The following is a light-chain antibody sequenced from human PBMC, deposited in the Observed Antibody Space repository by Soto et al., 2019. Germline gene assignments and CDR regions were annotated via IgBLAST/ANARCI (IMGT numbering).Light chain of an antibody. J-gene: IGLJ3*02. CDR3: LLSYDGGRVWV. CDR2: DAT. V-gene: IGLV7-46*01. Sequence: QTVVTQEPSLTVSPGGTVTLTCGSNTGPVTSGHYPYWFQQKPGQAPRTLIYDATNKHSWTPARFSGSLLGDKAALTLSGAQPEDEADYYCLLSYDGGRVWVFGGGTKLTVL. CDR1: TGPVTSGHY.